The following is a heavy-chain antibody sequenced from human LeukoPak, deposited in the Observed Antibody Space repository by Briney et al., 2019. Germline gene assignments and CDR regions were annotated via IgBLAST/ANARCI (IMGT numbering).Heavy chain of an antibody. D-gene: IGHD3-10*01. J-gene: IGHJ6*02. V-gene: IGHV1-46*01. CDR1: GYTFTSYY. CDR2: INPSGGST. Sequence: GASVKVSCKASGYTFTSYYMHWVRQAPGQGLEWMGIINPSGGSTSYAQKFQGRVTMTRDTSTSTVYMELSSLRSEDTAVYYCARDKDVVLWFGESVYYYYGMDVWGQGTTVTVSS. CDR3: ARDKDVVLWFGESVYYYYGMDV.